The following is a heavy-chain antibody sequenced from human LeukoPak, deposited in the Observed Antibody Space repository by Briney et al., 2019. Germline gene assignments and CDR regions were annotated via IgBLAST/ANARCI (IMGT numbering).Heavy chain of an antibody. D-gene: IGHD3-22*01. CDR1: GFTFSSYS. Sequence: GSLRLSCAASGFTFSSYSMNWVRQAPGKGLEWVSSIRSSSSYIYYADSVKGRFTISRDNAKNSLYLQMNSLRAEDTAVYYCAREVYDSSDYWTQLNYWDQGTLVTVSS. CDR3: AREVYDSSDYWTQLNY. J-gene: IGHJ4*02. CDR2: IRSSSSYI. V-gene: IGHV3-21*01.